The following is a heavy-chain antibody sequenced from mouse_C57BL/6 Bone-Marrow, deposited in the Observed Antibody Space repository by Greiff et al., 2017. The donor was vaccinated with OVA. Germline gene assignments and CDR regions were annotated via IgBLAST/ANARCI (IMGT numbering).Heavy chain of an antibody. CDR3: ARHEDGYYASYFDY. J-gene: IGHJ2*01. CDR2: IYPGDGDT. Sequence: QVQLQQSGPELVKPGASVKISCKASGYAFSSSWMNWVKQRPGTGLEWIGRIYPGDGDTNYNGKFKGKATLTADKSYSTAYMQLSSLTSEDSAVYFCARHEDGYYASYFDYWGQGTTLTVSS. D-gene: IGHD2-3*01. CDR1: GYAFSSSW. V-gene: IGHV1-82*01.